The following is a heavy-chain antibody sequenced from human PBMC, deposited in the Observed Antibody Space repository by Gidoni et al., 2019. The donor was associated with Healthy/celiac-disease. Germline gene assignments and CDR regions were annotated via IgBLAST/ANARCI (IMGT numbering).Heavy chain of an antibody. D-gene: IGHD1-26*01. CDR1: GFTVSSNY. J-gene: IGHJ6*02. CDR2: IYSGGST. V-gene: IGHV3-66*01. Sequence: EVQLVESGGGLVQPGGSLRLSCAASGFTVSSNYMSWVRQAPGKGLEWVSVIYSGGSTYYADSVEGRFTISRDNSKNTLYLQMNSLRAEDTAVYYCARDKVGAKGRAYYYYGMDVWGQGTTVTVSS. CDR3: ARDKVGAKGRAYYYYGMDV.